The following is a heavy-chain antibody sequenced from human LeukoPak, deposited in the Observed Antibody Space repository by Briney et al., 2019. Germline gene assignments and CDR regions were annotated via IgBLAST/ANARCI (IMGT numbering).Heavy chain of an antibody. CDR1: GYTFTGYY. Sequence: ASVKVSCKASGYTFTGYYMHWVRQAPGQGLGWMGWINPNSGGTNYAQKFQGRVTMTRDTSISTAYMELSRLRSDDTAVYYCARVFPTAGDIFDYWGQGTLVTVSS. J-gene: IGHJ4*02. CDR2: INPNSGGT. D-gene: IGHD2-21*01. CDR3: ARVFPTAGDIFDY. V-gene: IGHV1-2*02.